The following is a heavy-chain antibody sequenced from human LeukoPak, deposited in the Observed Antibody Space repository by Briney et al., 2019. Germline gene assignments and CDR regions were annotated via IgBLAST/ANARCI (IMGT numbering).Heavy chain of an antibody. J-gene: IGHJ5*02. CDR1: GYTFTGYY. CDR3: ARDRWFGELSFWFDP. V-gene: IGHV1-2*04. Sequence: ASVKVSCKASGYTFTGYYMHWVRQAPGQGLEWMGWINPNSGGTNYAQKFQGWVTMTRDTSISTAYMELSRLRSDDTAVYYCARDRWFGELSFWFDPWGQGTLVTVSS. D-gene: IGHD3-10*01. CDR2: INPNSGGT.